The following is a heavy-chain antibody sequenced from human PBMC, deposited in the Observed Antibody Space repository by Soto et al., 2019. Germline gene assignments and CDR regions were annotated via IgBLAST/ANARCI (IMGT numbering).Heavy chain of an antibody. V-gene: IGHV3-7*03. D-gene: IGHD2-15*01. CDR3: XRRSSGRLTSAWAPLDW. J-gene: IGHJ4*02. CDR1: GFTFTTYW. Sequence: PGGSLRLSCAASGFTFTTYWMTWVRQAPGKGLEWVANIKQDGSEKFYVGSVRGRFTISRDNAKNSMYLQMNSLRAEDTAVYYCXRRSSGRLTSAWAPLDWWGQGTLVTVSS. CDR2: IKQDGSEK.